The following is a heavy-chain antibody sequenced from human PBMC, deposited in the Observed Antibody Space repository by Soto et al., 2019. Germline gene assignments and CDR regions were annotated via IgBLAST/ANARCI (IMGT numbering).Heavy chain of an antibody. CDR3: AKSRLEQYYFDY. Sequence: SETLSLTYTVSGGSISSSSYYWSWIRQHPGKGLEWIGYIYYSGSTYYNPSLQSRVTISVDTSKNQFSLKLSSVTAADTAVYYCAKSRLEQYYFDYWGQGTLVTVSS. J-gene: IGHJ4*02. CDR2: IYYSGST. CDR1: GGSISSSSYY. V-gene: IGHV4-31*03.